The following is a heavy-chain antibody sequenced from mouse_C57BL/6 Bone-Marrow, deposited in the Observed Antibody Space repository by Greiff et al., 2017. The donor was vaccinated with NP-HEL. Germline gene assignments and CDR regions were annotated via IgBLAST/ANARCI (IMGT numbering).Heavy chain of an antibody. CDR1: GYTFTSYW. CDR3: TRFNYGSTPYYAMDY. J-gene: IGHJ4*01. D-gene: IGHD1-1*01. CDR2: IYPGNSDT. Sequence: EVQLVESGTVLARPGASVKMSCKTSGYTFTSYWMHWVKQRPGQGLEWIGAIYPGNSDTSYNQKFKGKAKLTAVTSASTAYMELSSLTNEDSAVYYCTRFNYGSTPYYAMDYWGQGTSVTVSS. V-gene: IGHV1-5*01.